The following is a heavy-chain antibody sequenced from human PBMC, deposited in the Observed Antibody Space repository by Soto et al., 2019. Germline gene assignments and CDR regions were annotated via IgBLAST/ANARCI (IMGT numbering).Heavy chain of an antibody. CDR2: SCYRGST. D-gene: IGHD3-3*01. Sequence: QLQLQESGPGLVKPSETLSLTCTVSGGSISSRNHYWGWIRQSPGKHLEWIGNSCYRGSTHHNPSPKSRVTISVDTSKNQVSLKLYSVTAADTAVYYCATADGFGVVTPFFEYWGQGILVTVSS. J-gene: IGHJ4*02. V-gene: IGHV4-39*01. CDR1: GGSISSRNHY. CDR3: ATADGFGVVTPFFEY.